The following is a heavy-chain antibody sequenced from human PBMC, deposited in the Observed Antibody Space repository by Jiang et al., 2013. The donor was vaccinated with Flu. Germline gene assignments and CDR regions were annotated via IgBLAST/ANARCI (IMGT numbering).Heavy chain of an antibody. V-gene: IGHV3-21*04. J-gene: IGHJ6*02. CDR1: GFTFSSYS. CDR2: ISSSSSYI. D-gene: IGHD2-2*01. Sequence: VQLVESGGGLVKPGGSLRLSCAASGFTFSSYSMNWVRQAPGKGLEWVSSISSSSSYIYYADSVKGRFTISRDNAKNSLYLQMNSLRAEDTAVYYCATGLLPYCSSTSCPYVGGVWGQGTTVTVSS. CDR3: ATGLLPYCSSTSCPYVGGV.